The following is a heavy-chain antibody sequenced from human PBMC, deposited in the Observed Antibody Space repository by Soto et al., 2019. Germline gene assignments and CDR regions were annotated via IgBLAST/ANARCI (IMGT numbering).Heavy chain of an antibody. V-gene: IGHV3-74*02. Sequence: EVQLLESGGGLVQPGGSLRLSCAASGFTFSSYWMHWVRQAPGKGLVWVSRINSDGSSTSYADSVKGRFTISRDNAKNTLYLQMNSLRAEDTAVYYCARQNVEMATIFGSYNWFDPWGQGTLVTVSS. CDR1: GFTFSSYW. CDR2: INSDGSST. CDR3: ARQNVEMATIFGSYNWFDP. D-gene: IGHD3-3*01. J-gene: IGHJ5*02.